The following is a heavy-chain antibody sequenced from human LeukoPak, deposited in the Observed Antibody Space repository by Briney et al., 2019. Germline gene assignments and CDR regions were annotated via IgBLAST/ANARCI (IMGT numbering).Heavy chain of an antibody. Sequence: SETLSLICALYGRSFSDHYWTWIRQAPGKGLEWLGEINHRGNTNYHPSLKSRVTISVETSKNQFSLKLRSVTAADTAVYYCARLWDESGSYWGQAIIVIVSS. CDR3: ARLWDESGSY. CDR2: INHRGNT. J-gene: IGHJ4*02. CDR1: GRSFSDHY. V-gene: IGHV4-34*01. D-gene: IGHD3-16*01.